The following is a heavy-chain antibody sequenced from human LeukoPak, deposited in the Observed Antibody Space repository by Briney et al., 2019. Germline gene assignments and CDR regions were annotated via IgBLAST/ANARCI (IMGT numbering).Heavy chain of an antibody. CDR3: ARPRIAAAGTDNWFDP. J-gene: IGHJ5*02. Sequence: GGSLRLSCAASGFTFSSYAMHWVRQAPGKGLEWVAVISYDGSNKYYADSVKGRFTISRDSSKNTLYLQMNSLRAEDTAVYYCARPRIAAAGTDNWFDPWGQGTLVTVSS. V-gene: IGHV3-30-3*01. D-gene: IGHD6-13*01. CDR2: ISYDGSNK. CDR1: GFTFSSYA.